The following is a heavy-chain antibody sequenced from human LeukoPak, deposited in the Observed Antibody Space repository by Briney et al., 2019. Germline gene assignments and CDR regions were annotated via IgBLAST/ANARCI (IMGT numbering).Heavy chain of an antibody. CDR1: GYTLTELS. V-gene: IGHV1-24*01. CDR3: ATPYTMVRGVSYYGMDV. D-gene: IGHD3-10*01. J-gene: IGHJ6*04. Sequence: GASVKVSCKVSGYTLTELSMHWVRQAPGKGLEWMGGFDPEDGETIYAQKFQGRVTMTEDTSTDTAYMELSSLRSEDTVVYYCATPYTMVRGVSYYGMDVWGKGTTVTVSS. CDR2: FDPEDGET.